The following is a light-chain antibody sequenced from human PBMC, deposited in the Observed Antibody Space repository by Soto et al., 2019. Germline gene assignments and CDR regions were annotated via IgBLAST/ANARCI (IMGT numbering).Light chain of an antibody. Sequence: EIVSTQSPGTLSLSPGQRATLSCMASQSVSHNSLAWYQQKPRPAHRRLIYAASSRATGIPDRLSGSGSGTAFTLTISRLEPEDFAVYYCQQYSHSPTFGEGTRLEIK. CDR3: QQYSHSPT. CDR1: QSVSHNS. V-gene: IGKV3-20*01. CDR2: AAS. J-gene: IGKJ5*01.